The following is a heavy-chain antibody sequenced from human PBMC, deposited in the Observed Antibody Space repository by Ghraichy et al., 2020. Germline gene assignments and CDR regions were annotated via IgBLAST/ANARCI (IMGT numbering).Heavy chain of an antibody. CDR1: GDSVSSNSAA. CDR3: TRGKTAAGRFEY. CDR2: TYYRSKWYN. D-gene: IGHD6-13*01. V-gene: IGHV6-1*01. J-gene: IGHJ4*02. Sequence: QTLSLTCAISGDSVSSNSAAWNWIRQSPSRGLEWLGRTYYRSKWYNDYAVSVKSRITINPDTSMNQFSLQLSSVTPEDTAVYYCTRGKTAAGRFEYWGQGALVTVSS.